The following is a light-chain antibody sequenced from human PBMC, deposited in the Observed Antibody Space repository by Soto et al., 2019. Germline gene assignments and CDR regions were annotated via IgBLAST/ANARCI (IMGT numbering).Light chain of an antibody. Sequence: QSVLTQPASVSGSPGQSITISCTGTSSDVGGYNHVSWYQHHPGKAPKLMIYEVTKRPSGVSNRFSGSKSGDTASLTISGLQADDEADYYCLSYTITSVLVFGGGTKLTVL. CDR2: EVT. CDR1: SSDVGGYNH. CDR3: LSYTITSVLV. J-gene: IGLJ3*02. V-gene: IGLV2-14*01.